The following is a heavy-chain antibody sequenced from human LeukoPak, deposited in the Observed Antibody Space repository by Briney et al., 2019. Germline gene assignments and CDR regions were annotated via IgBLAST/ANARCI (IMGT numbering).Heavy chain of an antibody. D-gene: IGHD2-2*01. Sequence: SGTLSLTCGVSGGSISNTNWWTWVRQPPGKGLEWIGEVNLQGSTNYNPSLKSRVTISVDTSKNQFSLKLSSVTAADTAVYYCARNAPSWWYFDLWGRGTLVTVSS. J-gene: IGHJ2*01. CDR1: GGSISNTNW. V-gene: IGHV4-4*02. CDR3: ARNAPSWWYFDL. CDR2: VNLQGST.